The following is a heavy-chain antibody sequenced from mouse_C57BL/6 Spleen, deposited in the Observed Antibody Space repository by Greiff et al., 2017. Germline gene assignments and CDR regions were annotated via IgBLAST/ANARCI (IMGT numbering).Heavy chain of an antibody. D-gene: IGHD2-3*01. CDR2: IYPRSGNT. CDR1: GYTFTSYG. J-gene: IGHJ3*01. V-gene: IGHV1-81*01. Sequence: VQLQQSGAELARPGASVKLSCKASGYTFTSYGISWVKQRTGQGLEWIGEIYPRSGNTYYNEKFKGKATLTADKSSSTAYMELRSRTSEDSAVYFCATLGGYYPFAYWGQGTLVTVSA. CDR3: ATLGGYYPFAY.